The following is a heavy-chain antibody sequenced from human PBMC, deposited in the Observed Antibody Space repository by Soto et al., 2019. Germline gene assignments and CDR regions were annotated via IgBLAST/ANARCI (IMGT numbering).Heavy chain of an antibody. V-gene: IGHV1-46*01. CDR1: GYTFTSYY. J-gene: IGHJ4*02. CDR3: ARLAVAGTRVKYYFDY. D-gene: IGHD6-19*01. Sequence: ASVKVSCKASGYTFTSYYMHWVRQAPGQGLEWMGIINPSGGSTSYAQKFQGRVTMTRDTSTSTVYMELSSPRSEDTAVYYCARLAVAGTRVKYYFDYWGQGTLVTVSS. CDR2: INPSGGST.